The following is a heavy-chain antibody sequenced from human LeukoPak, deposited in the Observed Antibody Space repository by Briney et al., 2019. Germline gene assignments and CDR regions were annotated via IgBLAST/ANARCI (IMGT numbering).Heavy chain of an antibody. V-gene: IGHV4-59*01. CDR1: GGSISSYY. Sequence: SETLSLTCTVSGGSISSYYWSWIRQPPGKGLEWIGYMYYSGRTNYNPSLKSRVTIPVDTSKNQFSLKLSSVTAADTAVYYCARTFSESYYYGMDVWGQGTTVSVSS. CDR2: MYYSGRT. J-gene: IGHJ6*02. D-gene: IGHD1-26*01. CDR3: ARTFSESYYYGMDV.